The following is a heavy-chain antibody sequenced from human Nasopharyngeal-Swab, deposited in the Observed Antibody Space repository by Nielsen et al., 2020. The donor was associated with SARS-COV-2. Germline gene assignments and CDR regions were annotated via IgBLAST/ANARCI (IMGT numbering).Heavy chain of an antibody. D-gene: IGHD3-22*01. CDR3: ARDSKPGGGYYSLYYYNYYGMDV. Sequence: GGSLRLSCAASGFTFSSYWMSWVRQAPGKGLEWVAKIKKDGSEKYYVDSVKGRFTISRDNAKKSLYLQMNSLRAEDTAVYYCARDSKPGGGYYSLYYYNYYGMDVWGQGTTVTVSS. V-gene: IGHV3-7*01. CDR2: IKKDGSEK. CDR1: GFTFSSYW. J-gene: IGHJ6*02.